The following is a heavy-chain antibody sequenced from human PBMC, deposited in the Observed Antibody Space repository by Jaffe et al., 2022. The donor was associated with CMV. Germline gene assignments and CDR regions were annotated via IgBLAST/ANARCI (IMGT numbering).Heavy chain of an antibody. D-gene: IGHD2-21*02. CDR3: ARVFRSYRLVTAIPMDY. CDR1: GFTFSSYE. Sequence: EVQLVESGGGLVQPGGSLRLSCAASGFTFSSYEMNWVRQAPGKGLEWVSYISSSGSTIYYADSVKGRFTISRDNAKNSLYLQMNSLRAEDTAVYYCARVFRSYRLVTAIPMDYWGQGTLVTVSS. V-gene: IGHV3-48*03. J-gene: IGHJ4*02. CDR2: ISSSGSTI.